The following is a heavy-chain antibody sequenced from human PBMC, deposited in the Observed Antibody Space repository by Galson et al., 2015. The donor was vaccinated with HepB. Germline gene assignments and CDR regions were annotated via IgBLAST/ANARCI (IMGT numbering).Heavy chain of an antibody. CDR3: ARTLAYCSSTSCYKRPYYYYYYMDV. Sequence: SLRLSCADSGFTFSDYYMSWIRQAPGKGLEWVSYISSSSSYTNYADSVKGRFTISRDNAKNSLYLQMNSLRAEDTAVYYCARTLAYCSSTSCYKRPYYYYYYMDVWGKGTTVTVSS. V-gene: IGHV3-11*06. D-gene: IGHD2-2*02. J-gene: IGHJ6*03. CDR1: GFTFSDYY. CDR2: ISSSSSYT.